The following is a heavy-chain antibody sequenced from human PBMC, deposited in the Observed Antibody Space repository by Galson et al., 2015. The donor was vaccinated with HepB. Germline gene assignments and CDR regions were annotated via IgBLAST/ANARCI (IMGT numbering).Heavy chain of an antibody. CDR2: INPNSGGT. V-gene: IGHV1-2*04. J-gene: IGHJ6*02. CDR3: ARSTLTILSRQGFGSRGGYYGMDV. CDR1: GYTFTGYY. Sequence: SVKVSCKASGYTFTGYYMHWVRQAPGQGLEWMGWINPNSGGTNYAQKFQGWVTMTRDTSISTAYMELSRLRSDDTAVYYCARSTLTILSRQGFGSRGGYYGMDVWGQGTTVTVSS. D-gene: IGHD3-3*01.